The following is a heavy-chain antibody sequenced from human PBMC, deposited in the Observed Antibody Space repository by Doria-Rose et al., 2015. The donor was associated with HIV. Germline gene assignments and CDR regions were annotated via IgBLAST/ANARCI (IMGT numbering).Heavy chain of an antibody. V-gene: IGHV3-15*04. CDR1: GFAASGFTFNKAW. D-gene: IGHD3-22*01. Sequence: VQLVQSGGGLVKSGGSLRVSCAASGFAASGFTFNKAWMNWVRQAPGKGLEWVGLIESKADGATADYAGPVKGRFTISRDDSKNTVYLQMSSLKTEDTAVYYCTTRGYDSSGYHAFDVWGQGTMVTVSS. J-gene: IGHJ3*01. CDR3: TTRGYDSSGYHAFDV. CDR2: IESKADGATA.